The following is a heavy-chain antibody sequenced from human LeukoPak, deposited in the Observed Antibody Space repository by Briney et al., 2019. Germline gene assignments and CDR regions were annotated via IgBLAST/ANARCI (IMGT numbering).Heavy chain of an antibody. V-gene: IGHV4-34*01. CDR1: GGSFSGYY. CDR3: ASGTGTTFWFDP. Sequence: SETLSLTCAVYGGSFSGYYWSCIRQPPGKGLEWIGEINHSGSTNYNPSLKSRVTISVDTSKNQFSLKLSSVTAADTAVYYCASGTGTTFWFDPWGQGTLVTVSS. CDR2: INHSGST. D-gene: IGHD1-7*01. J-gene: IGHJ5*02.